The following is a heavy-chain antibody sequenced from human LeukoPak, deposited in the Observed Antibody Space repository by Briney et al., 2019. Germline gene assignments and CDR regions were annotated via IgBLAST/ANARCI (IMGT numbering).Heavy chain of an antibody. CDR3: ARDVPRGSSWNYYGMDV. Sequence: GRSLRLSCAASGFTFSSYAMHWVRQAPGKGLEWVAVISYDGSNKYYADSVKGRFTISRGNSKNTLYLQMNSLRAEDTAVYYCARDVPRGSSWNYYGMDVWGQGTTVTVSS. J-gene: IGHJ6*02. CDR2: ISYDGSNK. D-gene: IGHD6-13*01. V-gene: IGHV3-30-3*01. CDR1: GFTFSSYA.